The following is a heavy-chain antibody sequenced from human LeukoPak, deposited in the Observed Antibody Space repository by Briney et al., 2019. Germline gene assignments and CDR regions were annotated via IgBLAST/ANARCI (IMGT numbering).Heavy chain of an antibody. CDR3: ARDRSGAGPFYYYYMDV. Sequence: ASVKVSCKASGYTFTSYGISWVRQAPGQGLEWMGWISAYNGNTNYAQKLQGRVTMTTDTSTSTAYMELRSLRSDDTAVYYCARDRSGAGPFYYYYMDVWGKGTTVTISS. CDR2: ISAYNGNT. D-gene: IGHD1-26*01. CDR1: GYTFTSYG. V-gene: IGHV1-18*01. J-gene: IGHJ6*03.